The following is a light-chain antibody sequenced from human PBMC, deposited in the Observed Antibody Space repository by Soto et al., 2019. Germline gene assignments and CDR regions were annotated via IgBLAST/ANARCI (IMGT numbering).Light chain of an antibody. CDR3: QSYDSRLGGPSFV. V-gene: IGLV1-40*01. Sequence: QSVLTQPPSVSGAPGQRVTISCTGSSSNIGAGYDVHWYQQLPGTAPKLLIYGNTNRPSGVPDRFSGSKSGTSASLAITGLRAEDEADYSCQSYDSRLGGPSFVFGTGPRLTVL. CDR2: GNT. CDR1: SSNIGAGYD. J-gene: IGLJ1*01.